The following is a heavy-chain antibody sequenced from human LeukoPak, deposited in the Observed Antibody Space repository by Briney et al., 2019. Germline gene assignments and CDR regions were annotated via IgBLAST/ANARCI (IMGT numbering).Heavy chain of an antibody. V-gene: IGHV3-23*01. Sequence: PGGSLRLSCVASGFSFTNYAMSWVRQAPARGPEWLSSMKGGGETFYADSVKGRFTVSRDNSKSTLFLQVNTLRAEDTAVFYCAKGSYYDNSGHYYFDYWGQGTLVTVSS. J-gene: IGHJ4*02. CDR2: MKGGGET. CDR3: AKGSYYDNSGHYYFDY. CDR1: GFSFTNYA. D-gene: IGHD3-22*01.